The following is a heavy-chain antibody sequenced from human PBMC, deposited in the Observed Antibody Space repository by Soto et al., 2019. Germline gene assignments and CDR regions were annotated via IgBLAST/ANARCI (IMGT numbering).Heavy chain of an antibody. CDR2: IYYSGST. CDR3: ARVNYYDFYFDY. D-gene: IGHD3-22*01. CDR1: GGSISSYY. V-gene: IGHV4-59*01. J-gene: IGHJ4*02. Sequence: SETLSLTCTVSGGSISSYYWSWIRQPPGKGLEWIGYIYYSGSTNYNPSLKSRVTISVDTSKNQFSLKLSSVTAADTAVYYCARVNYYDFYFDYWGQGTLVTSPQ.